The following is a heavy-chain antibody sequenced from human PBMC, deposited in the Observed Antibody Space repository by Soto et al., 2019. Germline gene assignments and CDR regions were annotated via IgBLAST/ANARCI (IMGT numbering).Heavy chain of an antibody. CDR3: ASSGIPTYYYDSSGYYYCY. CDR2: IIPIFGTA. J-gene: IGHJ4*02. Sequence: SVKVSCKASGGAFSSYSISWVLQAPGQGLEWMGGIIPIFGTANYAQKFQGRVTITADESTSTAYMELSSLRSEDTAVYYCASSGIPTYYYDSSGYYYCYWGQGTLVTVSS. CDR1: GGAFSSYS. D-gene: IGHD3-22*01. V-gene: IGHV1-69*13.